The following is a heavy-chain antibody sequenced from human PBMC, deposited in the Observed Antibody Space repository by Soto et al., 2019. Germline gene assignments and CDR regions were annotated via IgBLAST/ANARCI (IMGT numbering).Heavy chain of an antibody. Sequence: PSETLSLTCTVSGGSISSSSYYWGWIRQPPGKGLEWIGSIYYSGSTYYNPSLKSRVTISVDTSKNQFSLKLSSVTAADTAVYYWATRDVGATKSFDIWGQGTMVTVSS. V-gene: IGHV4-39*01. D-gene: IGHD1-26*01. CDR1: GGSISSSSYY. CDR3: ATRDVGATKSFDI. CDR2: IYYSGST. J-gene: IGHJ3*02.